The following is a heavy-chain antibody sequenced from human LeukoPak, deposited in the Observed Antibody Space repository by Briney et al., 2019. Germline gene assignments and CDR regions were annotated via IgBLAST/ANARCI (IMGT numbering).Heavy chain of an antibody. V-gene: IGHV4-39*01. CDR3: ARRLAGTEDY. J-gene: IGHJ4*02. CDR1: GDSITTPYY. D-gene: IGHD6-13*01. Sequence: SETLSLTCTVSGDSITTPYYWGWIRQSPGKGLEWIGSFYYSGSTYYNPSLRSRVTISVDTSKNQFSLRLSSVTATDTAVYYCARRLAGTEDYWGQGTLVTV. CDR2: FYYSGST.